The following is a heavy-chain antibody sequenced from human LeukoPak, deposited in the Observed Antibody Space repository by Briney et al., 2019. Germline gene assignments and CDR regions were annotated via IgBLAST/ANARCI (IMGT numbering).Heavy chain of an antibody. J-gene: IGHJ4*02. V-gene: IGHV1-46*03. CDR1: GYTFTSYY. CDR2: INPSGGST. Sequence: ASVKVSCXASGYTFTSYYMHWVRQAPGQGLEWMGIINPSGGSTSYAQKFQGRVTMTRDTSTSTVYMELSSLRSEDTAVYYCARYTYYYDSSGYDESDYWGQGTLVTVSS. D-gene: IGHD3-22*01. CDR3: ARYTYYYDSSGYDESDY.